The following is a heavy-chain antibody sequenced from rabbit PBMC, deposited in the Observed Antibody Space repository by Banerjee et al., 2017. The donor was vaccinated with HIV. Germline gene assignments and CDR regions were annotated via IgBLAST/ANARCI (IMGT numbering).Heavy chain of an antibody. Sequence: QEQLVESGGGLVQPGGSLKLSCKASGFDFSSYGVSWVRQAPGKGLEWIASIDTGDGKTYYASWVNGRFTISLDNAQNTVTLQMTSLTPADTATYFCARSSDGGYLYGMDLWGQGTLVTVS. D-gene: IGHD6-1*01. CDR3: ARSSDGGYLYGMDL. CDR2: IDTGDGKT. CDR1: GFDFSSYG. J-gene: IGHJ6*01. V-gene: IGHV1S47*01.